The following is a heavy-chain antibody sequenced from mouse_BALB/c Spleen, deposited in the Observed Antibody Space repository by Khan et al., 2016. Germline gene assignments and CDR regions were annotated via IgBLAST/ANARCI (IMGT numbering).Heavy chain of an antibody. Sequence: EVQLQESGPGLVKPSQSLSLTCTVTGYSITSDYAWNWIRHFPGNKLEWMGYISYSGSTSYNPSLKSRISITRDTSKNQFFLQLNSVTTEDTATYYCARDYYGSSYFDYWGQGTTLTVSS. CDR1: GYSITSDYA. D-gene: IGHD1-1*01. J-gene: IGHJ2*01. V-gene: IGHV3-2*02. CDR3: ARDYYGSSYFDY. CDR2: ISYSGST.